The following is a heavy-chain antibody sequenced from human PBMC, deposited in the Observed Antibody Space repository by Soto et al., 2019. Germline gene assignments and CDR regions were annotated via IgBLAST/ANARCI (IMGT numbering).Heavy chain of an antibody. CDR2: ISAYNGNT. CDR3: ARVAVGVVVVPAANLAFDI. D-gene: IGHD2-2*01. J-gene: IGHJ3*02. V-gene: IGHV1-18*01. CDR1: GYTFTSYG. Sequence: ASVKVSCKASGYTFTSYGISWVRQAPGQGLEWMGWISAYNGNTNYAQKLQGRVTMTTDTSTSTAYMELRSLRSDGTAVYYCARVAVGVVVVPAANLAFDIWGQGTMVTVSS.